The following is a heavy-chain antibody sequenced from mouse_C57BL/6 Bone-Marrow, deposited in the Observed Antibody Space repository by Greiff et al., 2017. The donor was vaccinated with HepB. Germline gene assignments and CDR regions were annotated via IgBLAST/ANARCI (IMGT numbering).Heavy chain of an antibody. CDR2: IYPGGGYT. J-gene: IGHJ2*01. V-gene: IGHV1-63*01. CDR3: ASGYYYFDY. CDR1: GYTFTNYW. Sequence: VKLMESGAELVRPGTSVKMSCKASGYTFTNYWIGWAKQRPGHGLEWIGDIYPGGGYTNYNEKFKGKATLTADKSSSTAYMQFSSLTSEDSAIYYCASGYYYFDYWGQGTTLTVSS.